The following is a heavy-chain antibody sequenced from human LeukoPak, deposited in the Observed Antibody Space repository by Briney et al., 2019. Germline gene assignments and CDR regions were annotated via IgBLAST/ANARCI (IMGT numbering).Heavy chain of an antibody. CDR3: TREQRGYYMDV. J-gene: IGHJ6*03. V-gene: IGHV3-48*01. CDR1: GFTFSSYS. D-gene: IGHD5-24*01. Sequence: GGSLRLSCAAYGFTFSSYSMNWVRQAPGKGLEWVSYITSSSSSTYYADSVKVRFTISRDNAKDSLYLQMNSLRADDTAVYYSTREQRGYYMDVWGKGTTVTVSS. CDR2: ITSSSSST.